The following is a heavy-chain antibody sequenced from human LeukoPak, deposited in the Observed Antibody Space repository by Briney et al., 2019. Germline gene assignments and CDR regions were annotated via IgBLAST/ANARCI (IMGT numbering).Heavy chain of an antibody. J-gene: IGHJ4*02. Sequence: GGSLRLSCAASGFIFSSYWMTWVRQAPGKGLEWVANIKQDGSQEYYVDSVKGRFTISRDSAKNSLYLQMNSLRAEDTAVYYCARGVPYDSWSGPHYSDYWGQGTLVTVSS. CDR3: ARGVPYDSWSGPHYSDY. D-gene: IGHD3-3*01. CDR2: IKQDGSQE. CDR1: GFIFSSYW. V-gene: IGHV3-7*01.